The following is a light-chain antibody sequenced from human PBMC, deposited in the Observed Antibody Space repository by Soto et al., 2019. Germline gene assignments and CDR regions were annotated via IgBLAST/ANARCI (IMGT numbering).Light chain of an antibody. Sequence: QSPLAQPASVSGSPAQSITISCTGTSIDVSAYNFVSWHQQHPGKAPKLMIYNVYDRPSGISYRFSGSMSGNTASLTISGLRGEDEADYYCSAYTVSRTYVFGTGTKVTVL. CDR1: SIDVSAYNF. CDR3: SAYTVSRTYV. CDR2: NVY. V-gene: IGLV2-14*03. J-gene: IGLJ1*01.